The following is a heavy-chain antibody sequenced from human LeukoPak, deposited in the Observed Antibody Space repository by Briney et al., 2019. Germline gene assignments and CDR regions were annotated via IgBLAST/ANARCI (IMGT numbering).Heavy chain of an antibody. CDR2: IYPSDSDT. V-gene: IGHV5-51*01. J-gene: IGHJ4*02. Sequence: TTGESLKISCQGSEYSFATYWIAWLRQMPGKGLEWMGIIYPSDSDTRYSPPFQGQVTISADKSIKTAYLQWSSLKASDTAMYYCARPLQGIVGATGFDYWGQGTLVTVSS. D-gene: IGHD1-26*01. CDR3: ARPLQGIVGATGFDY. CDR1: EYSFATYW.